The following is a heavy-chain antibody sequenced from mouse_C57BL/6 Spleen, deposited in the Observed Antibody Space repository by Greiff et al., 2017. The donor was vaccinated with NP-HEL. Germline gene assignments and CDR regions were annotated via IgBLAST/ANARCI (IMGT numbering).Heavy chain of an antibody. V-gene: IGHV5-9-1*02. CDR2: ISSGGDYI. J-gene: IGHJ4*01. CDR1: GFTFSSYA. Sequence: EVKLMESGEGLVKPGGSLKLSCAASGFTFSSYAMSWVRQTPEKRLEWVAYISSGGDYIYYADTVKGRFTISRDNAKNTLYLQMSSLKSEDTAMYYCTRGRSYAMDYWGQGTSVTVSS. CDR3: TRGRSYAMDY.